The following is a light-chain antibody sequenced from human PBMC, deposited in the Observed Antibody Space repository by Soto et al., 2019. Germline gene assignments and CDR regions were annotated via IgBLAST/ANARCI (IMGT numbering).Light chain of an antibody. CDR3: QQYDGSPRT. J-gene: IGKJ1*01. V-gene: IGKV3-20*01. Sequence: EIVLTPSPGTLSLSPGERATLSCRASQTFTTSSLAWYQQKPGQAPRLLISGASNRATGIPDRFSGSGSGTDFTLTISRLEPEDFAVYYCQQYDGSPRTFGQGTKVDIK. CDR1: QTFTTSS. CDR2: GAS.